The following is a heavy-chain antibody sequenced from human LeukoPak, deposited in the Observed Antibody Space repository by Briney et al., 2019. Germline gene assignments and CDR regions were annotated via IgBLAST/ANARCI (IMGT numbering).Heavy chain of an antibody. CDR1: GGTFSSYA. CDR3: AGGDYDILTGYLAPGAFDI. D-gene: IGHD3-9*01. CDR2: IIPIFGTA. V-gene: IGHV1-69*05. J-gene: IGHJ3*02. Sequence: ASVKVSCKASGGTFSSYAISWVRQAPGQGLEWMGGIIPIFGTANYAQKFQGRVTITTDESTSTAYMELSSLRSEDTAVYYCAGGDYDILTGYLAPGAFDIWGQGTMVTVSS.